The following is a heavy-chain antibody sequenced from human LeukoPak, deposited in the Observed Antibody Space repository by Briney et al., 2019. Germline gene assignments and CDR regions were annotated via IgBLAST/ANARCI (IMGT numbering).Heavy chain of an antibody. D-gene: IGHD6-19*01. CDR1: GGSFSGYY. CDR2: INHSGST. CDR3: AREGRGGYRAVAGIGY. V-gene: IGHV4-34*01. Sequence: TSETLSLTCAVYGGSFSGYYWSWIRQPPGKGLEWIGEINHSGSTNYNPSLKSRVTISVDTSKNQFSLKLSSVTPEDTAVYYCAREGRGGYRAVAGIGYWGQGTLVTVSS. J-gene: IGHJ4*02.